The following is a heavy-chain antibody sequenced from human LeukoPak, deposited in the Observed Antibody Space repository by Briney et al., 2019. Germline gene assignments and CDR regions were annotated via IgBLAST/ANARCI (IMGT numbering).Heavy chain of an antibody. D-gene: IGHD2-15*01. J-gene: IGHJ4*02. V-gene: IGHV4-59*01. Sequence: PSETLSLSCTVSGGSMYDYYWSWIRQPPVKGLEWIGHIHYNGRTNYNPSLESPATISIDMSKNQVSLNLSSVTAADTAVYYCARVRLSGVIDYWGQGTLVTVSS. CDR3: ARVRLSGVIDY. CDR2: IHYNGRT. CDR1: GGSMYDYY.